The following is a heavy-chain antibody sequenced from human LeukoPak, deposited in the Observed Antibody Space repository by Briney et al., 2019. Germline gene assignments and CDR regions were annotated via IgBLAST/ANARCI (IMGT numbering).Heavy chain of an antibody. Sequence: SAVTVSCKSSGYTFTIYYVHWVRLGPGQGLEWMGIINPSDGATRYAQDFQGRVTMTRAPSTSTIFMELSSLRSEDMAVYYCARDHYAMVRGHMSVYWGQGTLVTVSS. J-gene: IGHJ4*02. CDR2: INPSDGAT. V-gene: IGHV1-46*01. D-gene: IGHD3-10*01. CDR3: ARDHYAMVRGHMSVY. CDR1: GYTFTIYY.